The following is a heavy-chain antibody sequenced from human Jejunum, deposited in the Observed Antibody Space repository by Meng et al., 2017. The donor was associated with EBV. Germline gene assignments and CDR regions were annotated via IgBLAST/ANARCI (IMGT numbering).Heavy chain of an antibody. V-gene: IGHV3-23*04. CDR2: ITDSGGST. CDR3: AKLTRA. Sequence: EGEVGVSGGGWVPPVGSLVRSCAAAGYTFNSHTMSWVRQAPGKGLEWVSAITDSGGSTYYTDSVKGRFTISRDNSKNTLYLQMNSLRAEDTAVYYCAKLTRAWGQGTLVTVSS. CDR1: GYTFNSHT. J-gene: IGHJ5*02.